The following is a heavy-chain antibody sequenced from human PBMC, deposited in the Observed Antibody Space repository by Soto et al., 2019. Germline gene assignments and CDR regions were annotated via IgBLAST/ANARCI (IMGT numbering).Heavy chain of an antibody. Sequence: QVQLVQSGAEVKKPGSSVKVSCKASGGTFSNYAFSWVRQAPGQGLEWMGGIIPIFGTANYAQKFQGRVTITADESTSTAYMELSSLRSEDTAVYYCARCVSGGSGWYEDFHYRGQGTLVTVSS. D-gene: IGHD6-19*01. CDR2: IIPIFGTA. CDR1: GGTFSNYA. CDR3: ARCVSGGSGWYEDFHY. J-gene: IGHJ4*02. V-gene: IGHV1-69*01.